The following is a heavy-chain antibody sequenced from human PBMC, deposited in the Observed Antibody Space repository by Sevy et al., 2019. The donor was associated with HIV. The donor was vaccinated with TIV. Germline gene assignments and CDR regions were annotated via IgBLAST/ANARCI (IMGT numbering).Heavy chain of an antibody. CDR3: ARGTYSSGWRGHWFDP. Sequence: SETLSLTCAVYGGSFSGYYWSWIRQPSGKGLEWIGEINHSGSTNYNPSLKSRVTISVDTSKNQFSLKLSSVTAADTAVYYCARGTYSSGWRGHWFDPWGQGTLVTVSS. CDR2: INHSGST. CDR1: GGSFSGYY. J-gene: IGHJ5*02. D-gene: IGHD6-19*01. V-gene: IGHV4-34*01.